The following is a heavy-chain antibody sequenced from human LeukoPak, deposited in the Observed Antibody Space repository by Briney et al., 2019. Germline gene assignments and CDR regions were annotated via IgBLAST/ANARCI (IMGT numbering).Heavy chain of an antibody. V-gene: IGHV4-34*01. CDR2: INHSGST. D-gene: IGHD3-22*01. CDR3: ARTPHYYDSSGYSNSSPQNDY. CDR1: GGSFSGYY. J-gene: IGHJ4*02. Sequence: SETLSLTCAVYGGSFSGYYWSWIRQPPGKGLEWIGEINHSGSTNYNPSLKSRVTISVDTSKNQFSLKLSSVTAADTDVYYCARTPHYYDSSGYSNSSPQNDYWGQGTLVTVSS.